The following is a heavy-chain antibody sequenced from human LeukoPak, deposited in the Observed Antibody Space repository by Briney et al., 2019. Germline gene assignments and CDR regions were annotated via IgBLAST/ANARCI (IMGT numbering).Heavy chain of an antibody. V-gene: IGHV3-74*01. J-gene: IGHJ4*02. D-gene: IGHD6-19*01. CDR3: AKLKQWQPQRYFFEY. Sequence: GGSLRLSCAASGFTFSSYWMHWVRQAPGKGLVWVSRINSDGSSTSYADSVKGRVTISRDNSKNILYLQMNSLRAEDTAAYYCAKLKQWQPQRYFFEYWGQGALVTVAS. CDR2: INSDGSST. CDR1: GFTFSSYW.